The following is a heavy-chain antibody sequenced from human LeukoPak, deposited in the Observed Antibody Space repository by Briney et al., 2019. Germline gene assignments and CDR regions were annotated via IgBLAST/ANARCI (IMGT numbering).Heavy chain of an antibody. CDR1: GGSISSGGYY. CDR3: ARVDTAMVTVDY. Sequence: SETLSLTCTVSGGSISSGGYYWSWIRQHPGKGQEWIGYIYYSGSTYYNPSLKSRVTISVDTSKNQFSLKLSSVTAADTAVYYCARVDTAMVTVDYWGQGTLVTVSS. J-gene: IGHJ4*02. D-gene: IGHD5-18*01. V-gene: IGHV4-31*03. CDR2: IYYSGST.